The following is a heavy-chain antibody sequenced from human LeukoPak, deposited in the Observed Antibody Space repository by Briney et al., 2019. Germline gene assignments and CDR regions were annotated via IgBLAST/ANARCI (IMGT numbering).Heavy chain of an antibody. CDR2: IYTSGST. Sequence: SETLSLTCTVSGGSISSYYWSWIRQPAGKGLEWIGRIYTSGSTNYNPSLKSRVTMSVDTSKNQFSLKLSSVTAADTAVYYCARGYGYNPRDWFDPWGQGTLVTVSS. CDR1: GGSISSYY. D-gene: IGHD5-24*01. J-gene: IGHJ5*02. CDR3: ARGYGYNPRDWFDP. V-gene: IGHV4-4*07.